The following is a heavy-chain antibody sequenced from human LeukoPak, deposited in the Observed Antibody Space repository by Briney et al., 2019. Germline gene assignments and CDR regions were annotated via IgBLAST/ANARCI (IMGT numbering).Heavy chain of an antibody. V-gene: IGHV3-30-3*01. J-gene: IGHJ4*02. Sequence: PGGSLRLSCAASGFTFSSYAMHWVRQAPGKGLEWVAVISYDGSNKYYADSVKGRFTISRDNSKNTLYLQMNSLRAEDTAVYYCARGITRVYSSSWYGYWGQGTLVTVSS. D-gene: IGHD6-13*01. CDR3: ARGITRVYSSSWYGY. CDR2: ISYDGSNK. CDR1: GFTFSSYA.